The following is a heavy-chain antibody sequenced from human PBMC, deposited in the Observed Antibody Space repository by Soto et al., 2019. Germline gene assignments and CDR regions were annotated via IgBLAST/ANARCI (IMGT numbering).Heavy chain of an antibody. CDR3: ARDWIPLCLRYYFAL. CDR1: GFTFSRYG. Sequence: QVQLVESGGGVVQPGRSLRLSCVASGFTFSRYGIHWVRQAPGKGPEWVAVISYDGDNQYYADSVKGRFTVSRHNSKNTVYLQMDRLRVEDTAVYYCARDWIPLCLRYYFALWGQGTLVTVSS. D-gene: IGHD5-18*01. V-gene: IGHV3-30*03. CDR2: ISYDGDNQ. J-gene: IGHJ4*02.